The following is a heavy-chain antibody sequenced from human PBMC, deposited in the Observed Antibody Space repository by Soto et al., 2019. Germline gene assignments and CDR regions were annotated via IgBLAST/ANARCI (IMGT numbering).Heavy chain of an antibody. J-gene: IGHJ5*02. CDR2: IKQDGSEK. D-gene: IGHD2-8*02. CDR3: ARDKGSGVLGIDWCDP. Sequence: GGSLRLSCAASGFTFSSYWMSWVRQAQGKGLEWVANIKQDGSEKYYVDSVKGRFTISRDNAKNSLYLQMNNLSAEDTAVYCCARDKGSGVLGIDWCDPWGQGFLVTVSS. V-gene: IGHV3-7*03. CDR1: GFTFSSYW.